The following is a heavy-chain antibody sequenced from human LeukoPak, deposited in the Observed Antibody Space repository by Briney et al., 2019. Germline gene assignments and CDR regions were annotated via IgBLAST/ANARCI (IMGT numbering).Heavy chain of an antibody. CDR2: INHSGST. J-gene: IGHJ4*02. CDR3: ARPRSGWSPGGY. V-gene: IGHV4-34*01. CDR1: GGSFSGYY. Sequence: SETLSLTCAVYGGSFSGYYWSWIRQPPGKGLEWIGEINHSGSTNYNPSLKSRVTISVDTSKNQFSLKLSSVTAADTAVYYCARPRSGWSPGGYWGQGTLVTVSS. D-gene: IGHD6-19*01.